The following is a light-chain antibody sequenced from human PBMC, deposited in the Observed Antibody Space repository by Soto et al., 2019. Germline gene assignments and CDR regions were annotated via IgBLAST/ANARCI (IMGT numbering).Light chain of an antibody. Sequence: QSVLTQPPSVSGAPGQRVTISCTGSSSNIGAGYAVHWYQQLPGTAPKLLIYGNNNRPSGIPDRFSASKSGTSASLAITGLQPEDEADYYCQSYASSLSGVVFGGGTKLTVL. CDR3: QSYASSLSGVV. CDR1: SSNIGAGYA. V-gene: IGLV1-40*01. J-gene: IGLJ3*02. CDR2: GNN.